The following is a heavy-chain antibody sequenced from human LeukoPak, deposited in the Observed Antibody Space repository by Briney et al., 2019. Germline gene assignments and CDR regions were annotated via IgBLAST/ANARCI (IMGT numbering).Heavy chain of an antibody. D-gene: IGHD3-3*01. J-gene: IGHJ5*02. Sequence: SETLSLTCTVSGGSISSSSYYWGWIRQPPGKGLEWIGSIYYSGSTYYNPSLKSRVTISVDTSKNQFSLKLSSVTAADTAVYYCARVRRDFWSGLYRFDPWGQGTLVTVSS. CDR3: ARVRRDFWSGLYRFDP. CDR2: IYYSGST. CDR1: GGSISSSSYY. V-gene: IGHV4-39*01.